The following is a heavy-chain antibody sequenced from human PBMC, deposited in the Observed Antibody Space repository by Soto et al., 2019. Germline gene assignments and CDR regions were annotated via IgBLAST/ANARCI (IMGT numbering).Heavy chain of an antibody. Sequence: PSETLSLTCTASGGCASSCSYYWSWIRQPPGKGLEWIGYIYYSGSTNYNPSLKSRVTISVDTSKNQFSLKLSSVTAADTAVYYCARYQRRSSCSAYYYYYGMDVWGQGTTVTVSS. CDR1: GGCASSCSYY. D-gene: IGHD6-13*01. CDR3: ARYQRRSSCSAYYYYYGMDV. J-gene: IGHJ6*02. CDR2: IYYSGST. V-gene: IGHV4-61*01.